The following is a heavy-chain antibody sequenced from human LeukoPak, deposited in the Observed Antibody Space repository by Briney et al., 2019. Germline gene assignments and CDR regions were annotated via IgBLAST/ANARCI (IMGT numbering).Heavy chain of an antibody. V-gene: IGHV3-64*01. J-gene: IGHJ6*02. CDR1: GFTFSSYA. CDR2: ISTDGGSP. D-gene: IGHD6-13*01. Sequence: GGSLRLSCAASGFTFSSYAMHWVRQAPGKGLEYVSAISTDGGSPYYANSVKGRFTISRDNSKNMLYLQMNSLRAGDTAVYYCARANIAAAGMDVWGQGTTVTVSS. CDR3: ARANIAAAGMDV.